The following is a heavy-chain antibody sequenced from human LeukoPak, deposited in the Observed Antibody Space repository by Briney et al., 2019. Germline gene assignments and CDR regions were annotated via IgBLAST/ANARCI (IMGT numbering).Heavy chain of an antibody. V-gene: IGHV3-21*01. CDR2: ISSSSSYI. CDR1: GFTFSSYS. J-gene: IGHJ4*02. CDR3: AREANVVVVAANDY. Sequence: PGGSLRLSCAASGFTFSSYSMNWVRQAPGKGLEWVSSISSSSSYIYYADSVKGRFTISRDNAKNSLYLQMNSLRAEDTAVYYCAREANVVVVAANDYWGQGTLATVSS. D-gene: IGHD2-15*01.